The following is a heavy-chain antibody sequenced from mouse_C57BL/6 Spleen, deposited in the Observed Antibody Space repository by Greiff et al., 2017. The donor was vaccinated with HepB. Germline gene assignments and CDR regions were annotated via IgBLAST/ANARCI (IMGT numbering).Heavy chain of an antibody. V-gene: IGHV1-81*01. Sequence: VKLMESGAELARPGASVKLSCKASGYTFTSYGISWVKQRTGQGLEWIGEIYPRSGNTYYNEKFKGKATLTADKSSSTAYMELRSLTSEDSAVYFCATYDGYYAFAYWGQGTLVTVSA. CDR3: ATYDGYYAFAY. D-gene: IGHD2-3*01. J-gene: IGHJ3*01. CDR2: IYPRSGNT. CDR1: GYTFTSYG.